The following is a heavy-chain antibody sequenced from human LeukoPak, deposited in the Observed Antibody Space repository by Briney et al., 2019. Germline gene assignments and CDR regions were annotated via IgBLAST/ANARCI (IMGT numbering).Heavy chain of an antibody. J-gene: IGHJ3*02. V-gene: IGHV3-48*04. D-gene: IGHD3-22*01. CDR2: ISSSSSTI. CDR3: AREGRIVVVTNAFDI. Sequence: GGALRLSCAASGFTFSSYSMNWVRQAPGKGLEWGSYISSSSSTIYYADSVKGRFTISRDNAKNSLYLQMNTLRAEDTAVYYCAREGRIVVVTNAFDIWGQGTMVTVSS. CDR1: GFTFSSYS.